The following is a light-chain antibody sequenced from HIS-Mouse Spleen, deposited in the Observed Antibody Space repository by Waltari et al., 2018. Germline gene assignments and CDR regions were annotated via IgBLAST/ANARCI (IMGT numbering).Light chain of an antibody. CDR1: SSDVGSYTL. V-gene: IGLV2-23*01. J-gene: IGLJ2*01. CDR3: CSYAGSSTVV. CDR2: EGS. Sequence: QSALTQPASVSGSPGQSITISCTGTSSDVGSYTLVPWYQQHPGKAPKLSIYEGSKRPSGVSNRFSGSKSGNTASLTISGLQAEDEADYYCCSYAGSSTVVFGGGTKLTVL.